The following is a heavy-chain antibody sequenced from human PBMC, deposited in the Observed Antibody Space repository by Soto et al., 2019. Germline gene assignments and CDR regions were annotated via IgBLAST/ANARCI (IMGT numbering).Heavy chain of an antibody. CDR1: GGSISSYY. J-gene: IGHJ6*03. Sequence: SETLSLTCTVSGGSISSYYWSWIRQPPGKGLEWIGYIYYSGSTNYNPSLKSRVTISVDTSKNQFSLKLSSVTAADTAVYYCARDRPDYDILTETPLPGYMDVWGKGTTVTVSS. V-gene: IGHV4-59*01. CDR3: ARDRPDYDILTETPLPGYMDV. CDR2: IYYSGST. D-gene: IGHD3-9*01.